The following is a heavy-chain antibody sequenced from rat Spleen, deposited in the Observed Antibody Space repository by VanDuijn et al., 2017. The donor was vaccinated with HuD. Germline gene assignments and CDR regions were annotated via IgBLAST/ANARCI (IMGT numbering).Heavy chain of an antibody. CDR1: GYSITSTYR. D-gene: IGHD1-12*02. J-gene: IGHJ2*01. Sequence: EVQLQESGPGLVKPSQSLSLTCSVTGYSITSTYRWNWIRKFPGKKLVWTGYINSAGSTNYNPSLKSRLSITRYTSKNQFFLQVNSVATEDTATCYCASLGSLGYFNCWGQGVMVTVSS. V-gene: IGHV3-3*01. CDR3: ASLGSLGYFNC. CDR2: INSAGST.